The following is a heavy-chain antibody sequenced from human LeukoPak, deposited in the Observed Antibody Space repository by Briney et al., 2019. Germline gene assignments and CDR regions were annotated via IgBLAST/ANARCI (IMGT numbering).Heavy chain of an antibody. CDR2: IKQDGSEK. Sequence: GGSLRLSCAASGFTFSSYWMSWVRQAPGKGLEWVANIKQDGSEKYYVDSVKGRFTISRDNAKNSLYLQMNSLRAEDTAVYYCARDVGDTAMVEEIDYWGQGTLVTVSS. J-gene: IGHJ4*02. CDR3: ARDVGDTAMVEEIDY. D-gene: IGHD5-18*01. CDR1: GFTFSSYW. V-gene: IGHV3-7*01.